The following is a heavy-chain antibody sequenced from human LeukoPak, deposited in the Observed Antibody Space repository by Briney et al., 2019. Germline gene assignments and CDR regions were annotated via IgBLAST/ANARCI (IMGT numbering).Heavy chain of an antibody. J-gene: IGHJ4*02. CDR3: ARAGNYDYVWGSYRYTGYFDY. CDR1: GGSISSYY. D-gene: IGHD3-16*02. V-gene: IGHV4-59*01. Sequence: SETLSLTCTVSGGSISSYYWSWIRQPPGKGLEWIGYIYYSGSTNYNPSLKSRDTISVDTSKNQFSLKLSSVTAADTAVYYCARAGNYDYVWGSYRYTGYFDYWGQGTLVTVSS. CDR2: IYYSGST.